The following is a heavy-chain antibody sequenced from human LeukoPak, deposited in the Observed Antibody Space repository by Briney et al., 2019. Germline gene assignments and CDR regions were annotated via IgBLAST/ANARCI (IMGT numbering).Heavy chain of an antibody. CDR2: ISWNSGSI. J-gene: IGHJ4*02. V-gene: IGHV3-9*01. Sequence: SGGSLRLSCAASGFTFDDYAMHWVRQAPGKGLEWVSGISWNSGSIGYADSVKGRFTISRDNAKNTLYLRMNSLRAEDTAVYYCARGSRSWPADYWGQGTLVTVSS. CDR1: GFTFDDYA. CDR3: ARGSRSWPADY. D-gene: IGHD6-13*01.